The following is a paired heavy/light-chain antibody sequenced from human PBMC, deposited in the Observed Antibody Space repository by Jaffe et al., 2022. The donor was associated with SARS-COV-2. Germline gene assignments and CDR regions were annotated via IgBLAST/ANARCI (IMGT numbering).Heavy chain of an antibody. J-gene: IGHJ3*01. V-gene: IGHV4-38-2*01. Sequence: QVHLQESGPGLVRSSETLSLTCAVSGYSISSDYYWGWIRQPPGKGLEWVGSIYYNGKTYYNPSLTTRVTISIDRSKNQFSLKLSSVTAADTAAYYCASVEGNGLSHGAFDVWGQGTVVTVSS. CDR2: IYYNGKT. CDR3: ASVEGNGLSHGAFDV. D-gene: IGHD2-8*01. CDR1: GYSISSDYY.
Light chain of an antibody. V-gene: IGLV3-1*01. CDR1: KLEDKF. J-gene: IGLJ1*01. Sequence: SYDLTQPPSVSVSPGQTASITCSGNKLEDKFVSWYQQKPGQSPVLVIYQDTKRPSRIPERFSGSKSGNTATLTIRGTQTVDEADYYCQAWDSNIFVFGIGTKVTVL. CDR2: QDT. CDR3: QAWDSNIFV.